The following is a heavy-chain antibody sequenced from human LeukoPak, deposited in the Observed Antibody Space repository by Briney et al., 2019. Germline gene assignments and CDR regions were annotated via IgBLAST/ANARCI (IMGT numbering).Heavy chain of an antibody. V-gene: IGHV3-9*01. CDR2: ISWNSNTR. D-gene: IGHD3-3*01. Sequence: GGSLRLSCAASGSTFSSYWMHWVRQVPGKGLEWVSGISWNSNTRVYAESVKGRFTISRDNAKHSLDLQMISLRAEDTALYYCVKDADFWSGLDCWGQGTLVTVSS. CDR1: GSTFSSYW. CDR3: VKDADFWSGLDC. J-gene: IGHJ4*02.